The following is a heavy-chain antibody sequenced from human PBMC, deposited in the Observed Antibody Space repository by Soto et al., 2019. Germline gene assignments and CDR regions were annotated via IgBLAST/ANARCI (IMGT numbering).Heavy chain of an antibody. CDR1: GVSIRSYF. D-gene: IGHD3-10*01. V-gene: IGHV4-59*01. J-gene: IGHJ4*02. CDR2: TYYTADS. Sequence: QVHLQESGPGLVKPSETLSLRCTVSGVSIRSYFWSWIRQPPGKGLEWIGYTYYTADSKYRPSLESRATISADPSKKQFSLSLSRVSAADTALYFCAGSKNRGEGFDYWGQGALVTVSS. CDR3: AGSKNRGEGFDY.